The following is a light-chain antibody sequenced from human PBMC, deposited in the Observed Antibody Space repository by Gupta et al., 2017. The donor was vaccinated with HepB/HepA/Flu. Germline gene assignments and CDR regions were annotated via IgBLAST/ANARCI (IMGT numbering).Light chain of an antibody. Sequence: EIVLTQSPLSLPVSPGEPASMSCRSNQSLRHSNGDTYLDWYLQKPGQSPHLLIFLASSRASGVPDRFSGFGSATEFTLKISRVEAEDVGMYYCKQALQTPRTFGGGTKVDIK. CDR2: LAS. CDR1: QSLRHSNGDTY. J-gene: IGKJ4*01. CDR3: KQALQTPRT. V-gene: IGKV2-28*01.